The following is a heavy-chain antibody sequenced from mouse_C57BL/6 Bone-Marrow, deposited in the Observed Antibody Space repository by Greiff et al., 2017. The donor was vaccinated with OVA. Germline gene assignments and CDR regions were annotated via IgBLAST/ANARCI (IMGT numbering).Heavy chain of an antibody. V-gene: IGHV1-61*01. CDR1: GYTFTSYW. J-gene: IGHJ3*01. CDR3: SRSEVLRAWFAY. Sequence: VQLQQPGAELVRPGSSVKLSCKASGYTFTSYWMDWVKQRPGQGLEWIGNIYPSASETHYNQKFKDKATLTVDKSSSTAYMQLSSLTSEDSAVYYCSRSEVLRAWFAYWGRGTRVTVSA. D-gene: IGHD1-1*01. CDR2: IYPSASET.